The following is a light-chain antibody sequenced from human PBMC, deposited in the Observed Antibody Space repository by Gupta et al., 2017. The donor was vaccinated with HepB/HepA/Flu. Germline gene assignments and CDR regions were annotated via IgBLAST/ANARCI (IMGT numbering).Light chain of an antibody. CDR1: QSISID. CDR2: GAS. Sequence: ELVMTQSPATLSVSPGERVTLSCRASQSISIDLAWYQQKPGQAPRLLIHGASTRATGIPARFSASGSGTEFTLTISSLQSEDFAVYYCQQYNDWPGTFGQGTKVEIK. V-gene: IGKV3-15*01. J-gene: IGKJ1*01. CDR3: QQYNDWPGT.